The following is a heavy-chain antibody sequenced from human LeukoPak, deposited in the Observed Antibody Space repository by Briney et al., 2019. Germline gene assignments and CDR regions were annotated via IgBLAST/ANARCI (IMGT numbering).Heavy chain of an antibody. J-gene: IGHJ4*02. D-gene: IGHD3-22*01. CDR3: ARHPYYDSSGYYPG. Sequence: PSETLSLTCAVYGGSFSGYYWSWIRQPPGKGLEWIGEINHSGSTNYNPSLKSRVTISVDTSKNQFSLKLSSVTAADTAVYYCARHPYYDSSGYYPGWGQGTLITVSS. CDR1: GGSFSGYY. CDR2: INHSGST. V-gene: IGHV4-34*01.